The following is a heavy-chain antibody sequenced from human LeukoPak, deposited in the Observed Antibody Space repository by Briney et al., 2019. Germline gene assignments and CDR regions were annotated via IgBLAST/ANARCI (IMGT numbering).Heavy chain of an antibody. V-gene: IGHV4-59*01. CDR2: IYYSGST. J-gene: IGHJ6*02. D-gene: IGHD2-2*01. CDR1: GGSISSYY. Sequence: SETLSLTCTVSGGSISSYYWSWIRQPPGQGLEWIGDIYYSGSTNYNPSLKSRVTISVDTSKNQFSLKLSSVTAADTAVYYCARLLGVPAATYYYYYGMDVWGQGTTVTVSS. CDR3: ARLLGVPAATYYYYYGMDV.